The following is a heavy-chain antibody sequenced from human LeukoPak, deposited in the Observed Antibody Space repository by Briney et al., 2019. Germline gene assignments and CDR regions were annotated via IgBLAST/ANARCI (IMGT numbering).Heavy chain of an antibody. CDR1: GFTFSNYE. CDR3: ARAGYSFDSPNYFDY. CDR2: ISSGGSTI. D-gene: IGHD5-18*01. V-gene: IGHV3-48*03. J-gene: IGHJ4*02. Sequence: GGSLRLSCAASGFTFSNYEMNWVRQAPGEGLQWVSYISSGGSTIYYADSVKGRFTISRDNAKNSLYLQMNSLRAEDTAVYYCARAGYSFDSPNYFDYWGQGTLVTVSP.